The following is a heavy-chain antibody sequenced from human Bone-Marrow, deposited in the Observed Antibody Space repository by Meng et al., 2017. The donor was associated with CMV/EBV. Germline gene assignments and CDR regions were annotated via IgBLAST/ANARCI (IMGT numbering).Heavy chain of an antibody. CDR1: GGTFSSYS. CDR3: ARGTSRYYDFWSGYYYVDYYYYYGMDV. V-gene: IGHV1-8*02. J-gene: IGHJ6*02. Sequence: ASVKVSCKASGGTFSSYSINWVRQATGQGLEWMGWMNPNSGNTGYAQKFQGRVTMTRNTSISTAYMELSSLRSEDTAVYYCARGTSRYYDFWSGYYYVDYYYYYGMDVWGQGTTVTVSS. D-gene: IGHD3-3*01. CDR2: MNPNSGNT.